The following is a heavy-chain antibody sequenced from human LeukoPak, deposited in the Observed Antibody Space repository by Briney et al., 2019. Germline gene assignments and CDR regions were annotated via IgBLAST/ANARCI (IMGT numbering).Heavy chain of an antibody. CDR2: ISGGGSSI. V-gene: IGHV3-23*01. CDR1: GFTFSSYA. CDR3: TKGVIVVVPAARGFEY. Sequence: GGSLRLSCAASGFTFSSYAMSWVRQAPGRGLEWVSVISGGGSSIHYADSVKGRFTISRDNSKNTLYLQMNGLRAEDTAVYYCTKGVIVVVPAARGFEYWGQGTRVTVSS. J-gene: IGHJ4*02. D-gene: IGHD2-2*01.